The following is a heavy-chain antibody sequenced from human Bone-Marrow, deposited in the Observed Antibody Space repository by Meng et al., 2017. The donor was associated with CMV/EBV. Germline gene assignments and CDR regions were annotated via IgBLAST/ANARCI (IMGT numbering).Heavy chain of an antibody. J-gene: IGHJ4*02. CDR1: GFSFNDYG. V-gene: IGHV3-30*02. CDR3: AKDGAYGYSSSWYPLDY. Sequence: GGSLRLSCAVSGFSFNDYGMHWVRQAPGKGLEWVAFIRYDGSNKYYADSVKGRFTISRDNSKNTLYLQMNSLRAEDTAVYYCAKDGAYGYSSSWYPLDYWGQGTLVTVSS. D-gene: IGHD6-13*01. CDR2: IRYDGSNK.